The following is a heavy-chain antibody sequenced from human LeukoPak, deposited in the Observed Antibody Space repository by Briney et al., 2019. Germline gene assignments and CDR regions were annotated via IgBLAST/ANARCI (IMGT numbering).Heavy chain of an antibody. CDR1: GGSISSSSYY. D-gene: IGHD3-22*01. V-gene: IGHV4-39*01. J-gene: IGHJ4*02. CDR3: ARGSSGYYQLFDY. Sequence: PSETLSLTCTVSGGSISSSSYYWGWIRQPPGRGLEWIGTIYYSGNTYYNPSLKSRVTISVDTSKNQFSLKLSSVTAADTAVYYCARGSSGYYQLFDYWGQGILVTVSS. CDR2: IYYSGNT.